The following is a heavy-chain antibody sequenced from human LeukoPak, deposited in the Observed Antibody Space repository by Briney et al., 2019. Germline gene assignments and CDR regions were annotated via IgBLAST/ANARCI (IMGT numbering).Heavy chain of an antibody. Sequence: PSQTLSLTCTVSGGSISSGDYYWSWIRQPPGKGLEWIGYIYYSGSTYYNPSLKSRVTISVDTSKNQFSLKLSSVTAADTAVYYCARGNRSVLRFLEWLTNWGQGTLVTVSS. CDR2: IYYSGST. CDR3: ARGNRSVLRFLEWLTN. V-gene: IGHV4-30-4*08. D-gene: IGHD3-3*01. CDR1: GGSISSGDYY. J-gene: IGHJ4*02.